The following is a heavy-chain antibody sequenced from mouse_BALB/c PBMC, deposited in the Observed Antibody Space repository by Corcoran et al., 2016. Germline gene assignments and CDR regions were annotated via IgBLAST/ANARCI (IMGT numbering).Heavy chain of an antibody. V-gene: IGHV1-26*01. CDR2: VNPNNGDT. CDR1: GYTCTDYY. D-gene: IGHD2-14*01. Sequence: EVQLQQSGPELVKPGASVKMACKAAGYTCTDYYMKWMKQSLGKSLEWIGDVNPNNGDTNYDQKFKGKATLTVDKSSSTADMQLNSLTSEDSAVYYCARDREWYFDVWGAGTTVTVSS. J-gene: IGHJ1*01. CDR3: ARDREWYFDV.